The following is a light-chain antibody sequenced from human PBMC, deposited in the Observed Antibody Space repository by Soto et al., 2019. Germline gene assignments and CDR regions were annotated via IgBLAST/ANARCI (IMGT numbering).Light chain of an antibody. V-gene: IGKV3-20*01. CDR1: QSVSSNY. CDR3: QQYGSSPRT. CDR2: AAS. J-gene: IGKJ1*01. Sequence: EIVLTQSPGTLSLSPGERATLSCRASQSVSSNYLAWYQQKPGQAPRLLIYAASSRITGIPDRFSGGGSGTGFNLTISRLEPEDVAVDHCQQYGSSPRTFGQETKVESK.